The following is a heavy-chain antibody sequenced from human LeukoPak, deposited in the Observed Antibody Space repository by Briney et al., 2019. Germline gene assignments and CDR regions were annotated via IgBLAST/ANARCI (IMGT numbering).Heavy chain of an antibody. CDR1: GYTLTELS. CDR2: FDPEDGET. Sequence: ASVKVSCKVSGYTLTELSMHWVRQAPGKGLEWRGGFDPEDGETIYAQKFQGRVTMTEDTSTDTAYMELSSLRSEDTAVYYCATYYYGSGSYYFDYWGQGTLVTVSS. CDR3: ATYYYGSGSYYFDY. V-gene: IGHV1-24*01. J-gene: IGHJ4*02. D-gene: IGHD3-10*01.